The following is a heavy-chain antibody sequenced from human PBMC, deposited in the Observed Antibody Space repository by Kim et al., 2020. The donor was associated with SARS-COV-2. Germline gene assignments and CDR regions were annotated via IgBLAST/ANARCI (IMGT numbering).Heavy chain of an antibody. V-gene: IGHV3-11*01. Sequence: GGSLRLSCAASGFTFSDYVMAWIRQTPGKGLEWVSSISGRGDTIYYTDSVNGRFTISRDNVENSLHLHLNSLTVEDMAVYYCARLYCSSTSCFFGGGLHSYYYYMDVWGTGTTVTVSS. CDR2: ISGRGDTI. CDR3: ARLYCSSTSCFFGGGLHSYYYYMDV. D-gene: IGHD2-2*01. CDR1: GFTFSDYV. J-gene: IGHJ6*03.